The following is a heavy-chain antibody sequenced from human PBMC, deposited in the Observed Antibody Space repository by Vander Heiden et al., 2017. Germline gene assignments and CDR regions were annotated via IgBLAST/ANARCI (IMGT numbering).Heavy chain of an antibody. V-gene: IGHV3-9*01. J-gene: IGHJ6*02. Sequence: EVQLVESGGGLVQPGRSLSLSCAASGFTFDDYAMRWVRQGPGKGLEWVSGISWKSGSIGYADSVKGRFTISRDNAKNSLYLQMNSLRAEDTALYYCARDWRGSDYYYYGMDVWGQGTTVTVSS. CDR3: ARDWRGSDYYYYGMDV. CDR1: GFTFDDYA. CDR2: ISWKSGSI. D-gene: IGHD1-1*01.